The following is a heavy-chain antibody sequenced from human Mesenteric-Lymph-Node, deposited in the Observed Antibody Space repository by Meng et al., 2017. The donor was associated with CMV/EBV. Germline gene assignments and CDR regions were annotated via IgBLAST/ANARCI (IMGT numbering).Heavy chain of an antibody. Sequence: SQTLSLTCAISGDSVSSTSAAWNWIRQSPSRGLEWLGRTYYRSEWYNDYAVSVKSRITINPDTSKNQFSLQLNSVTPEDAAVYYCARDASHQLTAYNWFDPWGQGTLVTVSS. CDR3: ARDASHQLTAYNWFDP. V-gene: IGHV6-1*01. CDR1: GDSVSSTSAA. J-gene: IGHJ5*02. CDR2: TYYRSEWYN. D-gene: IGHD4/OR15-4a*01.